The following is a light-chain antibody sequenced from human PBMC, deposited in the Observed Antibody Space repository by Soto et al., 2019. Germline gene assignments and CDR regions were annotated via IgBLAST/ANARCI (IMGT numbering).Light chain of an antibody. V-gene: IGLV2-8*01. CDR3: SSLAGGNTPEV. Sequence: QAVLTQPPSAARSPGQAGTISCTGTRRDVGGYNYVSWYQQHPGKAPKLMIYDVWKRPSGVPARFSGSKSGNTASLTVSGLQAEDEADYYCSSLAGGNTPEVFGTGTKVTVL. J-gene: IGLJ1*01. CDR2: DVW. CDR1: RRDVGGYNY.